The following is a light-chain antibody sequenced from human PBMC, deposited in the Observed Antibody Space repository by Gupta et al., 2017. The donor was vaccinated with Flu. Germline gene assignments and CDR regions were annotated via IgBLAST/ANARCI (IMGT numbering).Light chain of an antibody. Sequence: EIVLTQSPATLSLSPGERATLSCRASQSVSSYLAWYQQKPGQAPRLLIYDASNRATGIPARFSGSGSGTGFTLTISSLEPEDFAVYYCQQRSNWPPEITFGPGTKVDIK. CDR3: QQRSNWPPEIT. CDR2: DAS. V-gene: IGKV3-11*01. J-gene: IGKJ3*01. CDR1: QSVSSY.